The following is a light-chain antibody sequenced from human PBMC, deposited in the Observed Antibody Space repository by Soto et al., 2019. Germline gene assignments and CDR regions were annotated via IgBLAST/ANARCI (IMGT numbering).Light chain of an antibody. V-gene: IGKV1-27*01. CDR3: REYNSAPPFT. CDR1: QGISNY. J-gene: IGKJ3*01. Sequence: DIQMTQSPSSLSASVGDRVTITCRASQGISNYLAWYQQKPGKVPKLLIYAASTLQSRVPSRFSGIGSGTDVTLTISSLQPDDVATYYCREYNSAPPFTFGPGTKVDIK. CDR2: AAS.